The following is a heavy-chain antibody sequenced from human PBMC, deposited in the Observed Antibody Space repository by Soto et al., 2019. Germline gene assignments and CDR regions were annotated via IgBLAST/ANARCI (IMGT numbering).Heavy chain of an antibody. CDR1: GGSISSGDYY. D-gene: IGHD3-10*01. J-gene: IGHJ5*02. CDR3: ARVGITSYKPNWFDP. V-gene: IGHV4-30-4*01. Sequence: SETLSLTCTVSGGSISSGDYYWSWIRQPPGKGLEWIGYIYYSGSTYYNPSLKSRVTISVDTSKNQFSLKLSSVTAADTAVYYCARVGITSYKPNWFDPWGQGTLVTSPQ. CDR2: IYYSGST.